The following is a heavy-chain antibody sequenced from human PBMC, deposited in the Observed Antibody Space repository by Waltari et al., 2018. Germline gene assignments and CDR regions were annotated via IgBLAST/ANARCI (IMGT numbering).Heavy chain of an antibody. CDR2: ISSHGSNR. CDR3: ARGGIAAAADFDY. J-gene: IGHJ4*02. Sequence: QVQLVESGGGVVRPGRPLRLSCGASGISFTNYAMHWVRQAPGKGLEWVAIISSHGSNRYYADSVKGRFTISRDSSKNTLFLQMNSLRGEDTAVYYCARGGIAAAADFDYWGQGTLVTVSS. CDR1: GISFTNYA. D-gene: IGHD6-13*01. V-gene: IGHV3-30*03.